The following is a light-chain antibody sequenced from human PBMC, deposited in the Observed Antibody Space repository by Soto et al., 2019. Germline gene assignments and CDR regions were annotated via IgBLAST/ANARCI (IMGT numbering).Light chain of an antibody. CDR1: SSNIGAGYD. CDR2: GNS. V-gene: IGLV1-40*01. CDR3: HSYDSGLGANVV. J-gene: IGLJ2*01. Sequence: QSVLTQPPSVSGAPGQRVTISCTGSSSNIGAGYDVHGYQQLPGTAPKLLIYGNSNRPSGVPDRFSGSKSGTSASLAITGLQVEDEAYYYSHSYDSGLGANVVFAGGTTL.